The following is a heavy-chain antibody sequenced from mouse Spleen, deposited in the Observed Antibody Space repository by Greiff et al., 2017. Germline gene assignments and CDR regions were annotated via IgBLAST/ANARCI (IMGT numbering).Heavy chain of an antibody. J-gene: IGHJ4*01. D-gene: IGHD1-1*01. CDR2: ISSAVSYP. Sequence: EVMLVESGGGLVKPGGSLKFSCPASGFTFSAYSMPWVRQTPEKSLGWVATISSAVSYPYYPHSLKGRSTISRDNAKNTLYLQMSSLRSEDTAMYYCARHYYGSNLSYYAMDYWGQGTSVTVSS. V-gene: IGHV5-9-1*01. CDR1: GFTFSAYS. CDR3: ARHYYGSNLSYYAMDY.